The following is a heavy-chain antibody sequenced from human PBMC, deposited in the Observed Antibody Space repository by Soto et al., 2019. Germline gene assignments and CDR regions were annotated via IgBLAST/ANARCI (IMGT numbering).Heavy chain of an antibody. Sequence: SVKVSCKASGGTFSSYAISWVRQAPGQGLEWMGGIIPIFGTANYAQKFQGRVTITADESTGTAYMELSSLRSEDTAVYYCARDHIVVVPAATLNYYYYGMDVWGQGTTVTVSS. CDR2: IIPIFGTA. CDR1: GGTFSSYA. V-gene: IGHV1-69*13. D-gene: IGHD2-2*01. CDR3: ARDHIVVVPAATLNYYYYGMDV. J-gene: IGHJ6*02.